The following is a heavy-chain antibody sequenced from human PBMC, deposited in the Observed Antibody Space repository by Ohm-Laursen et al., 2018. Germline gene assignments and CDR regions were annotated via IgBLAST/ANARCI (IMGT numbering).Heavy chain of an antibody. Sequence: ASVKVSCKASGYTFTGYDINWVRQATGQGLEWMGWMNPTSGNTGYAEKFQGRVTMTRNTSISTAYMELSSLRSEDTAEYYCTREASGDYGYFDLWGRGTLVTVSS. CDR3: TREASGDYGYFDL. V-gene: IGHV1-8*01. J-gene: IGHJ2*01. D-gene: IGHD4-17*01. CDR2: MNPTSGNT. CDR1: GYTFTGYD.